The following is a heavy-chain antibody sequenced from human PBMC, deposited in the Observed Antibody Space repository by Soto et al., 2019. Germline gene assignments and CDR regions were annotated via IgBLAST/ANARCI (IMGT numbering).Heavy chain of an antibody. CDR1: SDSITNYY. CDR2: IHDSGRS. J-gene: IGHJ4*02. CDR3: ARVGGTRGWY. Sequence: QVQLQESGPGLVKPSETLSLTCTVSSDSITNYYWSWIRQSPGKGLEWIGYIHDSGRSNYNPSLKSRVKISVAGSEKQSSLNLSSGTAADAAVYYCARVGGTRGWYWGQGTLVTVSS. D-gene: IGHD2-15*01. V-gene: IGHV4-59*01.